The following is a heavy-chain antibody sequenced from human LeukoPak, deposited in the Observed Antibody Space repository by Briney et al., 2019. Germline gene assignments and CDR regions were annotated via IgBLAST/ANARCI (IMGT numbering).Heavy chain of an antibody. V-gene: IGHV4-59*12. CDR3: ARGPFYDSSGYLKVRYFDY. CDR2: IYFSGST. Sequence: SETLSLTCTVSGGSISSFYWSWFYWSWIRQPPGKGLEWIGYIYFSGSTNYNPSLKSRVTISVDTSKNQFSLKLSSVTAADTAVYYCARGPFYDSSGYLKVRYFDYWGQGTLVTVSS. J-gene: IGHJ4*02. D-gene: IGHD3-22*01. CDR1: GGSISSFY.